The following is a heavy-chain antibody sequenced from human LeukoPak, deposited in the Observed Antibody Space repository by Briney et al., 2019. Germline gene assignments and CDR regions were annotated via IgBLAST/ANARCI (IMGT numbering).Heavy chain of an antibody. D-gene: IGHD2-8*01. CDR3: ARGVCTNGICYGPYYYGMDV. CDR2: ISAYNGNT. V-gene: IGHV1-18*01. CDR1: GYTFTSYG. Sequence: GASVKLSCTASGYTFTSYGISWVRQAPGQGLEWMGWISAYNGNTNYAQKVQGRVTMTTDTSTSTAYMELRSLRSDDTAVYYCARGVCTNGICYGPYYYGMDVWGQGTTVTVSS. J-gene: IGHJ6*02.